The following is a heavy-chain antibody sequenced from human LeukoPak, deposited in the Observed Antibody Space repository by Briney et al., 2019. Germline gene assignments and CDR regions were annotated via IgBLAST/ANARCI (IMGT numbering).Heavy chain of an antibody. D-gene: IGHD3-16*01. CDR2: ISAYNGNT. CDR1: GYSFVVYY. V-gene: IGHV1-18*04. CDR3: ARGGVHMDV. J-gene: IGHJ6*03. Sequence: GSVRVSCKASGYSFVVYYVHWWRQAPGQGLEWMGWISAYNGNTNYAQKLQGRVTMTTDTSTSTAYMELRSLRSDDTAVYYCARGGVHMDVWGKGTTVTVSS.